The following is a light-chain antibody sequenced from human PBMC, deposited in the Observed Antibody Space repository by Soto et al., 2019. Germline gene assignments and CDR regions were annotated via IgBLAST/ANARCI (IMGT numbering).Light chain of an antibody. CDR1: QDIRNV. V-gene: IGKV1-17*01. Sequence: DVQLTQSTSSLSASVGDRFTITCRSGQDIRNVLAWYQQKPGRAPKRLIYAASTLQSGVPSRFSGSGSRTEFTLTISSLQPEDFATYYCQHHNGYPLTFGRGTKVDNK. J-gene: IGKJ4*01. CDR2: AAS. CDR3: QHHNGYPLT.